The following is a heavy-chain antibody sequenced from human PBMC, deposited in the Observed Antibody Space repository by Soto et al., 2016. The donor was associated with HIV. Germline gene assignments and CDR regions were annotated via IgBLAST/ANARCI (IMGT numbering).Heavy chain of an antibody. D-gene: IGHD5-12*01. V-gene: IGHV3-20*04. J-gene: IGHJ4*02. CDR2: INWRGSNT. CDR3: VRGVSGYNRAFGAN. CDR1: GFTFEDYG. Sequence: EVQMVESGGGAVRPGGSLRLSCAVSGFTFEDYGMSWVRQAPGKGLEWVSGINWRGSNTGYADSVKGRFTISRDNAKNSLFLQMNSLRAEDTAFYYCVRGVSGYNRAFGANWGQGTLVTVSS.